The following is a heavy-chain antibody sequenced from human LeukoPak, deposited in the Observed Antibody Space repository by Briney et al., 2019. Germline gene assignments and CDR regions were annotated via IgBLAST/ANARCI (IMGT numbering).Heavy chain of an antibody. Sequence: SETLSLTCTVSGGSISSSSYYWGWIRQPPGKGLEWIGSIYYSGSTYYNPSLKSRVTISVDTSKNQFSLKLSSVTAADTAVYYCARGGRRGYCSSTSCYTGWFDPWGQGTRVTVSS. CDR1: GGSISSSSYY. D-gene: IGHD2-2*02. J-gene: IGHJ5*02. V-gene: IGHV4-39*07. CDR2: IYYSGST. CDR3: ARGGRRGYCSSTSCYTGWFDP.